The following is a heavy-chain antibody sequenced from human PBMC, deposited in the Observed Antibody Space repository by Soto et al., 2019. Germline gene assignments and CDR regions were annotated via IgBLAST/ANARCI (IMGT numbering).Heavy chain of an antibody. J-gene: IGHJ5*02. Sequence: QVQLVQSGAEVKKPGSSVKVSCKASGGTFSSFTFTWVRQAPGQGLEWMGGFVPLFGTATHAQKFQGRVTIPADESTSTACMELSSLRSEDTVIYYCATGGYGLALDPWGQGTLVTVSS. V-gene: IGHV1-69*01. CDR1: GGTFSSFT. CDR2: FVPLFGTA. D-gene: IGHD2-15*01. CDR3: ATGGYGLALDP.